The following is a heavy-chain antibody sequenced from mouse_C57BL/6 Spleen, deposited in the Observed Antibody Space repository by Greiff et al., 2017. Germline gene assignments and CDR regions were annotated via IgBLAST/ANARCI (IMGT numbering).Heavy chain of an antibody. CDR2: IRLKSDNYAT. D-gene: IGHD2-5*01. V-gene: IGHV6-3*01. CDR1: GFTFSNYW. Sequence: EVKVEESGGGLVQPGGSMKLSCVASGFTFSNYWMNWVRQSPEKGLEWVAQIRLKSDNYATHYAESVKGRFTISRDDSKSSVYLQMNNLRAEDTGIYYCTEGSNYRSFAYWGQGTLVTVSA. J-gene: IGHJ3*01. CDR3: TEGSNYRSFAY.